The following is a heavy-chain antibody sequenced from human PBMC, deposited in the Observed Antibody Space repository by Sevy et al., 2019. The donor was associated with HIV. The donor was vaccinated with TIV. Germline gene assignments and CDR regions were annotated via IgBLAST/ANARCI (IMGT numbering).Heavy chain of an antibody. Sequence: GGSLRLSCAASGFTFSSYWMSWVRQAPGKGLEWVANIKQDGSEKYYVDSVKGRFTIARDNAKNSLYLQMNSVRVEDTAVYFCARAVYDFGSPLWYFDYWGQGTLVTVSS. J-gene: IGHJ4*02. CDR3: ARAVYDFGSPLWYFDY. D-gene: IGHD3-3*01. V-gene: IGHV3-7*01. CDR2: IKQDGSEK. CDR1: GFTFSSYW.